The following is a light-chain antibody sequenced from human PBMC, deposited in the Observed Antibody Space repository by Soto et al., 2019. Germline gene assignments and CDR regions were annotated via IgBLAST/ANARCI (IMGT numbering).Light chain of an antibody. CDR3: SSYAGTNNYV. CDR1: SSDVGGYHY. Sequence: QSVLTQPPSASGSPAQSVTISCTGTSSDVGGYHYVSWYQQHPGKAPKLIIYEVSKRPSGVPDRFSGSKSGNTASLTVSGLQAEDEADYYCSSYAGTNNYVFGTGTKLTVL. J-gene: IGLJ1*01. CDR2: EVS. V-gene: IGLV2-8*01.